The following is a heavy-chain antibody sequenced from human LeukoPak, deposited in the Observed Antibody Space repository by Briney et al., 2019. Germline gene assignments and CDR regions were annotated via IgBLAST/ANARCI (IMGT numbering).Heavy chain of an antibody. D-gene: IGHD6-19*01. CDR1: GYTFSGYY. CDR2: INPNSGGT. V-gene: IGHV1-2*02. CDR3: ARAFHRSGYSSG. J-gene: IGHJ4*02. Sequence: ASVKVSCKASGYTFSGYYIHWVRQAPGQGLEWMGWINPNSGGTNYAQKFQGRVTMTRDTSISTAYMELSRLRSDDTAVYYCARAFHRSGYSSGWGQGTLVTVSS.